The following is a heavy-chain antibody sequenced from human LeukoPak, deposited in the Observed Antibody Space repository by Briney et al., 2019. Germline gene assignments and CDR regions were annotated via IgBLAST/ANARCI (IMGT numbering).Heavy chain of an antibody. Sequence: SETLSLTCTVSGGSISSSSYYWGWIRQPPGKGLEWIGSIYYSGSTYYNPSLKSRVTISVDTSKNQFSLKLSSVTAADTAVYYCARHSGYSSGWYFHYWGQGTLVTVSS. CDR1: GGSISSSSYY. J-gene: IGHJ4*02. D-gene: IGHD6-19*01. CDR2: IYYSGST. CDR3: ARHSGYSSGWYFHY. V-gene: IGHV4-39*01.